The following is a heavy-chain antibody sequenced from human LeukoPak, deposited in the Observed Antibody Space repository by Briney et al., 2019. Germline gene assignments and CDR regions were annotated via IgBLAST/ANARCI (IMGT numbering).Heavy chain of an antibody. V-gene: IGHV3-48*03. CDR3: AELGITMIGGV. CDR1: GFTFGSYE. Sequence: GGSLRLSCAAAGFTFGSYEMNWVRQAPGKGLEWVSYISSSGSTIYYADSVKGRFTISRDNAKNSLYLQMNSLRAEDTAVYYCAELGITMIGGVWGKGTTVTISS. J-gene: IGHJ6*04. CDR2: ISSSGSTI. D-gene: IGHD3-10*02.